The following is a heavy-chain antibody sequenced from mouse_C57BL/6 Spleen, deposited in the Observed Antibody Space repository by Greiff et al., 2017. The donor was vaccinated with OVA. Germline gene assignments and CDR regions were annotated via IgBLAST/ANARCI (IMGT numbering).Heavy chain of an antibody. CDR2: IYIGNGYT. V-gene: IGHV1-58*01. CDR3: ARDYYGRGGYFDY. D-gene: IGHD1-1*01. CDR1: GYTFTSYG. Sequence: VQLKESGAELVRPGSSVKMSCKTSGYTFTSYGINWVKQRPGQGLEWIGYIYIGNGYTEYNEKFKGKATLTSDTSSSTAYMQLSSLTSEDSAIYFCARDYYGRGGYFDYWGQGTTLTVSS. J-gene: IGHJ2*01.